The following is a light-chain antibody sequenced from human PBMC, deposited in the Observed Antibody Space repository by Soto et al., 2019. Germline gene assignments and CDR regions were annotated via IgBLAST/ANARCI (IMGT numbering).Light chain of an antibody. CDR3: QQSYITPYT. Sequence: DIQMTQSPSSLSASVRDTDTITCRASQSISAHLNWYQQKPGEVPKLLIYAASNLHSGVPSRFSGSGSETDFALTISSLQPEDFATYYCQQSYITPYTFGQGTRLEIK. V-gene: IGKV1-39*01. J-gene: IGKJ2*01. CDR1: QSISAH. CDR2: AAS.